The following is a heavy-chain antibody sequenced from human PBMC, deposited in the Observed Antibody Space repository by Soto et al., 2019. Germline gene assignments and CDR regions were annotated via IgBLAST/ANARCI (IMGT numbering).Heavy chain of an antibody. J-gene: IGHJ6*02. CDR2: IWYDGSNK. CDR3: ARPLATTVTTHGMDV. Sequence: QVQLVESGGGVVQPGRSLRLSCAASGFTFSSYGMHWVRQAPGKGLEWVAVIWYDGSNKYYADSVKGRFTISRDNPKNTRYLQMNSLRAEDTAVYDCARPLATTVTTHGMDVWGQGTTVTVSS. D-gene: IGHD4-17*01. V-gene: IGHV3-33*01. CDR1: GFTFSSYG.